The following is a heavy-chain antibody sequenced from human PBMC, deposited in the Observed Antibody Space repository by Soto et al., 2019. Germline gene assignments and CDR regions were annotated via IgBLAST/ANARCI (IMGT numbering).Heavy chain of an antibody. D-gene: IGHD6-13*01. J-gene: IGHJ4*02. Sequence: PGESLKISCKGSGYSFTSYWIGWVRQMPGKGLEWMGIIYPGDSNTRYSPSFQGQVTISADKSISTAYLQWSSLKASDTATYYCARLGDTSSWPYYFDYWGQGTLVTVSS. CDR2: IYPGDSNT. CDR1: GYSFTSYW. CDR3: ARLGDTSSWPYYFDY. V-gene: IGHV5-51*01.